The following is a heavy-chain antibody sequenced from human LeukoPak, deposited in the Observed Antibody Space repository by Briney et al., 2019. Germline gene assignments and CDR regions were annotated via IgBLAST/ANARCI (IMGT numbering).Heavy chain of an antibody. CDR2: IYYSGST. CDR3: ARTYYYDSSVPTLFDP. CDR1: GGSISSSSYY. J-gene: IGHJ5*02. D-gene: IGHD3-22*01. V-gene: IGHV4-39*07. Sequence: SETLSLTCTVSGGSISSSSYYWGWIRQPPGKGLEWIGSIYYSGSTYYNPSLKSRVTISVDTSKNQFSLQLSSVTAADTAVYYCARTYYYDSSVPTLFDPWGQGTLVTVSS.